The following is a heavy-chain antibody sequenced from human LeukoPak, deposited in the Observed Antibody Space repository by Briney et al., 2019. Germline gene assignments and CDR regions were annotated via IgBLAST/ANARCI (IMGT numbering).Heavy chain of an antibody. D-gene: IGHD6-19*01. V-gene: IGHV3-23*01. CDR1: AFTFSTYD. CDR2: ISSGASSP. J-gene: IGHJ5*02. Sequence: GGSLRLSCAASAFTFSTYDTGWVRQAPGKGLEWVSAISSGASSPYYADSVKGRFTIYRDNSNNTLYLQMSSLSVGYTAIYYCATGGQNISVCGSWGQGPLVTVSS. CDR3: ATGGQNISVCGS.